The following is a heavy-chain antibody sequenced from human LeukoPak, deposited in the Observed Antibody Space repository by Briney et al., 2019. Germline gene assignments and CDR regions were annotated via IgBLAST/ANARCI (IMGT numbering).Heavy chain of an antibody. D-gene: IGHD4-23*01. CDR2: IYYSGST. CDR1: GGSFSGYY. Sequence: SETLSLTCAVYGGSFSGYYWSWIRQPPGKGLEWIGYIYYSGSTNYNPSLKSRVTISVDTSKNQFSLKLSSVTAADTSVYYCARAPYGTVVTKLRDAFDIWGQGIMVTVSS. V-gene: IGHV4-59*01. J-gene: IGHJ3*02. CDR3: ARAPYGTVVTKLRDAFDI.